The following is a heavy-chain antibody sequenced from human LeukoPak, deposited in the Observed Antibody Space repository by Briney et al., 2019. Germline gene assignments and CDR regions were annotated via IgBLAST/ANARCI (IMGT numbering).Heavy chain of an antibody. J-gene: IGHJ4*02. Sequence: GASVTVSCTASGYTFTTYAMQWVRQAPGQRLEWMGWINAGNGNTKYSQKFQARVTITRDTSASTAYMELSRLRSDDTAVYYCARGAPYYYGSGTPVSHFDYWGQGTLVTVSS. D-gene: IGHD3-10*01. CDR2: INAGNGNT. CDR3: ARGAPYYYGSGTPVSHFDY. V-gene: IGHV1-3*01. CDR1: GYTFTTYA.